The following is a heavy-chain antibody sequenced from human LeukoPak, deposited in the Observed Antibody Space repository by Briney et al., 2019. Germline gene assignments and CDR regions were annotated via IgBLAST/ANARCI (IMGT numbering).Heavy chain of an antibody. CDR2: ISSSGSYI. D-gene: IGHD3-10*01. CDR3: AREVIWFGELD. J-gene: IGHJ4*02. V-gene: IGHV3-21*01. CDR1: AFTFSSYS. Sequence: GGSLRLSCAASAFTFSSYSMNWVRQAPGKGLEWVSSISSSGSYIYYAASVKGRFTISRDNAKNSLYLQMNSLRAEDTAVYYCAREVIWFGELDWGQGALVTVSS.